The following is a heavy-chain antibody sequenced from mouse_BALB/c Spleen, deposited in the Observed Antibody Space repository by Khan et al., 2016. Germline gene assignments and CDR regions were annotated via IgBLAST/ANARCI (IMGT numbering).Heavy chain of an antibody. CDR2: INPTDGYT. CDR1: GYTFTNYC. V-gene: IGHV1-7*01. J-gene: IGHJ2*01. CDR3: ARIGWRDGVDY. Sequence: QVQLQQAGAELAKPGASVKMSCKASGYTFTNYCMHWIKQRPGQGLEWIGYINPTDGYTDYNQKFKDKATLTADKSSSTVYMQLSSLTSEESAVYFCARIGWRDGVDYWGQGTTLTVSA. D-gene: IGHD1-1*02.